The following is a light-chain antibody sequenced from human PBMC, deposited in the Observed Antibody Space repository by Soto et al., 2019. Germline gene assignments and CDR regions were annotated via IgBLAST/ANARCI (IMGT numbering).Light chain of an antibody. CDR2: AAS. V-gene: IGKV1-27*01. CDR3: QKYSSVPV. Sequence: DIEMTQSPPSLSASVGDRVTITCRASQGIRNYVAWYQQKPGKATKLLIYAASTLQSGVPSRFSGSGSGTDFSRTINSLQLEDVATYSCQKYSSVPVFGPGTKVEI. J-gene: IGKJ3*01. CDR1: QGIRNY.